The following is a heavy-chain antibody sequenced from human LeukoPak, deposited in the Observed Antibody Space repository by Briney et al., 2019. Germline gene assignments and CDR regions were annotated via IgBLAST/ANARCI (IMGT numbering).Heavy chain of an antibody. CDR2: IYYSGST. J-gene: IGHJ3*02. D-gene: IGHD2-21*02. CDR3: ARVVVTAVGYXAFDI. Sequence: SETLSLTCTVSGGSISSYYWSWIRQPPGKGLEWIGYIYYSGSTNYNPSLKSRVTISVDTSKNHFSLKLSSVTAADTAVYYCARVVVTAVGYXAFDIWGQGTMVTVSS. CDR1: GGSISSYY. V-gene: IGHV4-59*01.